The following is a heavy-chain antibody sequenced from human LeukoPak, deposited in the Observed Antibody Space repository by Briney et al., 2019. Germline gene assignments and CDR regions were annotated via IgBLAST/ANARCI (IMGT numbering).Heavy chain of an antibody. Sequence: PGGSLRLSCAASGFTFSRYSMNWVRQAPGKGLEWVSYISSGSSTIYYADSVKGRFTISRDNAKSSLYLQMNSLRDEDTAVYYCLIGNYGGNSPFDYWGQGTLVTVSS. J-gene: IGHJ4*02. CDR3: LIGNYGGNSPFDY. CDR1: GFTFSRYS. CDR2: ISSGSSTI. D-gene: IGHD4-23*01. V-gene: IGHV3-48*02.